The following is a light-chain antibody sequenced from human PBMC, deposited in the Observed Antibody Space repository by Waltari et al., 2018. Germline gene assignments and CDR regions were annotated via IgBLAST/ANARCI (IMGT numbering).Light chain of an antibody. Sequence: DIVMTQSPLSLPVTPGEPASISCRSSQSRLHSNGYNYLDWYLKKPGQSPQILIYLGSNRASGVPDRFSGSGSGTDFTLKISRVEAEDVGVYYCMQALQTPPTFGQGTKVEIK. CDR3: MQALQTPPT. V-gene: IGKV2-28*01. J-gene: IGKJ1*01. CDR1: QSRLHSNGYNY. CDR2: LGS.